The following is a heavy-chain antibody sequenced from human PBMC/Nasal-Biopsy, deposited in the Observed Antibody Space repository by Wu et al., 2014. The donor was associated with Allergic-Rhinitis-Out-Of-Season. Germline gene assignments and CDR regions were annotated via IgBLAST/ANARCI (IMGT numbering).Heavy chain of an antibody. CDR2: ISYDGSNK. CDR3: AKYLRGTIFAQRVYGMDV. D-gene: IGHD3-3*01. J-gene: IGHJ6*02. CDR1: GFTFSSYG. V-gene: IGHV3-30*18. Sequence: LRLSCAASGFTFSSYGMHWVRQAPGKGLEWVAVISYDGSNKYYADSVKGRFTISRDNSKNTLYLQMNSLRAEDTAVYYCAKYLRGTIFAQRVYGMDVWGQGTTVTVSS.